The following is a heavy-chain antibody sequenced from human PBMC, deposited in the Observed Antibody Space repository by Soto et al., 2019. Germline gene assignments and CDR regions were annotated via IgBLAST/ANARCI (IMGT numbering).Heavy chain of an antibody. V-gene: IGHV3-23*01. CDR3: AKDSEGETYYYGVDV. Sequence: EVQLLESGGGLVQPGGSLRLSCAASGFTFSSYAMSWVRQAPGKGLEWVSAISGSGGSTYYADSVKGRFTISRDNSKNPLYLQMNSLRAEDTAVYYCAKDSEGETYYYGVDVWGQGGTVTVSS. J-gene: IGHJ6*02. CDR2: ISGSGGST. D-gene: IGHD3-10*01. CDR1: GFTFSSYA.